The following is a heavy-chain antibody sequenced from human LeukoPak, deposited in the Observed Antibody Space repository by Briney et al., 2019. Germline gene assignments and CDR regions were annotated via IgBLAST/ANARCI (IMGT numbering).Heavy chain of an antibody. CDR1: GGSFSGYY. CDR2: INHSGST. D-gene: IGHD2-2*01. CDR3: AGVAGRIVVVPAAILKVQWFDP. J-gene: IGHJ5*02. Sequence: SETLSLTCAVYGGSFSGYYWSWIRQPPGKGLEWIGEINHSGSTNYNPSLKSRVTISVDTSKNQFSLKLSSVTAADTAVYYCAGVAGRIVVVPAAILKVQWFDPWGQGTLVTVSS. V-gene: IGHV4-34*01.